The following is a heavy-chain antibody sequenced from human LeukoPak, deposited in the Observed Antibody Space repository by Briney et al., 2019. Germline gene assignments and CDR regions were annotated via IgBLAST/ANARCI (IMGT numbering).Heavy chain of an antibody. CDR1: GGTFSSYA. CDR2: IIPIFGTA. V-gene: IGHV1-69*13. Sequence: ASVKLSCKASGGTFSSYAISWVRQAPGQGLEWMGGIIPIFGTANYAQKFQGRVTITADESTSTAYTELLSLRSEDTSVYYCAHQPIELGYCSSTSCWKGAFDIWGQGKMVTVSS. D-gene: IGHD2-2*01. CDR3: AHQPIELGYCSSTSCWKGAFDI. J-gene: IGHJ3*02.